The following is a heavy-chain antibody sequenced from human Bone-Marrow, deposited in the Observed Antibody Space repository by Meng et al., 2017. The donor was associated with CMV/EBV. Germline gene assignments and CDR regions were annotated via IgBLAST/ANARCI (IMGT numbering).Heavy chain of an antibody. D-gene: IGHD6-6*01. Sequence: YGYTFITYGINWVRQAPGQGLEWMGWISAYNGNTNYAQKFQGRVTMTTDTSTSTAYMELRSLRCDDTAVYYCARDNIAARPGWFDPWGQGTLVPSPQ. V-gene: IGHV1-18*01. CDR3: ARDNIAARPGWFDP. J-gene: IGHJ5*02. CDR1: GYTFITYG. CDR2: ISAYNGNT.